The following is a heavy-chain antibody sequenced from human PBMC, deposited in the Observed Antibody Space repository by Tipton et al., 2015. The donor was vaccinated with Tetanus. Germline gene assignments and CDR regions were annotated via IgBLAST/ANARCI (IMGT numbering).Heavy chain of an antibody. D-gene: IGHD2-21*02. CDR2: ISGSRLTP. CDR1: GFTFKSYT. J-gene: IGHJ4*02. Sequence: SLRLSCAASGFTFKSYTMNWLRQAPGNGLEWVAAISGSRLTPYYADSLKGRFTISRDNAKNSLYLQMNSLRADDTGVYFCARVHTPGLLGRYPLDYWGQGTLVTVSS. CDR3: ARVHTPGLLGRYPLDY. V-gene: IGHV3-21*01.